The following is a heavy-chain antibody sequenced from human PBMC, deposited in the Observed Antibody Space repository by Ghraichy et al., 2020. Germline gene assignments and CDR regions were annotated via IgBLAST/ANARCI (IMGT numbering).Heavy chain of an antibody. D-gene: IGHD6-19*01. CDR2: ISWDGGST. J-gene: IGHJ6*02. CDR3: AGWYDYYYGMDV. V-gene: IGHV3-43*01. Sequence: GESLNISCAASGFTFDDYTMHWVRQAPGKGLEWVSLISWDGGSTYYADSVKGRFTISRDNSKNSLYLQMNSLRTEDTALYYCAGWYDYYYGMDVWGQGTTVTVSS. CDR1: GFTFDDYT.